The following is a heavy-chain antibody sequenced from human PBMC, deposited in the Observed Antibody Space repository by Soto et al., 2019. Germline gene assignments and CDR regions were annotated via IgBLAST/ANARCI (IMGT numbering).Heavy chain of an antibody. CDR1: GFTFGVYA. D-gene: IGHD4-4*01. CDR2: IRSKAYGGTT. Sequence: GGSLRLSFTASGFTFGVYAMSWFRQAQGKGLEWVGFIRSKAYGGTTEYAASVKGRFTISRDDSKTIASLQMNSLKTEDTAVYYCARGLSVTTRLWYYYYMDVWGKGTTVTVSS. J-gene: IGHJ6*03. CDR3: ARGLSVTTRLWYYYYMDV. V-gene: IGHV3-49*03.